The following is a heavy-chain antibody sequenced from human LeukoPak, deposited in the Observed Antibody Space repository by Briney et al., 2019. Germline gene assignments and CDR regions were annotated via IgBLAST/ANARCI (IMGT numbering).Heavy chain of an antibody. Sequence: GGSLRLSCEASGLSFSTSHMHWVRQTPGKGLVWVSRIHSTGAYIDYVDSVKGRFIISRDNAKNTLYLQMNSLRAEDTAVYFCVRSSDWAFFDHWGQGALVTVSS. CDR2: IHSTGAYI. J-gene: IGHJ4*02. CDR1: GLSFSTSH. V-gene: IGHV3-74*01. D-gene: IGHD3/OR15-3a*01. CDR3: VRSSDWAFFDH.